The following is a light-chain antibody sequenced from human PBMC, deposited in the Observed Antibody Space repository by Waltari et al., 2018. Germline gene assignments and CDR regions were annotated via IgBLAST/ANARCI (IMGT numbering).Light chain of an antibody. CDR2: WAS. J-gene: IGKJ2*01. CDR3: QQYYGTPPYT. V-gene: IGKV4-1*01. CDR1: QSVLYSSNNRNY. Sequence: DIVMTQSPDSLAVSLGERATINCKSSQSVLYSSNNRNYLAWYQQKPGQPPRLLIYWASTRESGVPDRFSGSGSGTEFTLTISSLQAEGVAVYYCQQYYGTPPYTFGQGTKLEIK.